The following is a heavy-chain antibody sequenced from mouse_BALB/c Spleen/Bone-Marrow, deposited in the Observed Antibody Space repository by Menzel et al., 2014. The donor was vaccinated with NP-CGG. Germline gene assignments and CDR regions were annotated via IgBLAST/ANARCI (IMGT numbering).Heavy chain of an antibody. D-gene: IGHD1-1*01. J-gene: IGHJ4*01. CDR1: RFDFSRYW. CDR2: IKPDSRTI. V-gene: IGHV4-1*02. Sequence: EVKLVESGGGLVQPGGSLKLSCAASRFDFSRYWMTWVRQAPGKGLEWIGEIKPDSRTINYSPYLKEKFIISRDNAKSTLYLQMNKVRSEDTALYYCARRGYYGAMAYWGQGTSVTVSS. CDR3: ARRGYYGAMAY.